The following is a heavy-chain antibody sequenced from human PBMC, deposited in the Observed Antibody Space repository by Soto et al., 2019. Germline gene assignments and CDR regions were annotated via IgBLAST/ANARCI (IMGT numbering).Heavy chain of an antibody. CDR3: ARVKGRLELRFSTVMDWFDP. Sequence: ALLNGDWKGAVYTLTIYPIHRGRQAPGQRLEWMGWINAGNGNTKYSQKFQGRVTITRDTSASTAYMELSSLRSEDTAVYYCARVKGRLELRFSTVMDWFDPWGQGTLVTVSS. CDR1: VYTLTIYP. V-gene: IGHV1-3*01. CDR2: INAGNGNT. J-gene: IGHJ5*02. D-gene: IGHD1-7*01.